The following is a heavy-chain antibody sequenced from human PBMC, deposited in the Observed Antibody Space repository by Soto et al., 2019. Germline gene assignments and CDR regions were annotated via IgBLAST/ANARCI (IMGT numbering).Heavy chain of an antibody. CDR3: ARDRANFRIQLWSEIHYFDY. J-gene: IGHJ4*02. D-gene: IGHD5-18*01. CDR2: ISSSSSTI. CDR1: GFTFSSYS. Sequence: PGGSLRLSCAASGFTFSSYSMNWVRQAPGKGLEWVSYISSSSSTIYYADSVKGRFTISRDNAKNSLYLQMNSLRGEDTAVYYCARDRANFRIQLWSEIHYFDYWGQGTLVTVSS. V-gene: IGHV3-48*01.